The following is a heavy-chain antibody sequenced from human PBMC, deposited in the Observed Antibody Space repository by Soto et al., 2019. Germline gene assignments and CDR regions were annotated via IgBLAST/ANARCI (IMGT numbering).Heavy chain of an antibody. Sequence: EVQLVESGGGLVQPGGSLKLSCAASGFTFSGSAMHWVRQASGIGLEWVVRISSNANSYATAYAASVKGRYTISRDDSKNTAYLQMNSLKNEDTAVYYCTRYYDCWSGYYPAYYYYYMDVWGKGTTVTVSS. J-gene: IGHJ6*03. CDR1: GFTFSGSA. CDR3: TRYYDCWSGYYPAYYYYYMDV. CDR2: ISSNANSYAT. V-gene: IGHV3-73*01. D-gene: IGHD3-3*01.